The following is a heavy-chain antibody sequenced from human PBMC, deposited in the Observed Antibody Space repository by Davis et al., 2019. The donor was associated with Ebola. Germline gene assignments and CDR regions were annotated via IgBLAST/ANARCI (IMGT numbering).Heavy chain of an antibody. D-gene: IGHD3-16*01. J-gene: IGHJ6*04. CDR3: ARHLAGSAGYYYGMDV. CDR1: GYSISSGYY. CDR2: IYYSGST. V-gene: IGHV4-38-2*02. Sequence: PSETLSLTCTVSGYSISSGYYWGWIRQPPGKGLEWIGSIYYSGSTYYNPSLKSRVTISVDTSKNQFSLKLSSVTAADTAVYYCARHLAGSAGYYYGMDVWGKGTTVTVSS.